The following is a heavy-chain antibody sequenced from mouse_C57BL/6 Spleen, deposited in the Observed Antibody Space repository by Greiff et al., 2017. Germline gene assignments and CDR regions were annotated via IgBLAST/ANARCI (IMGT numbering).Heavy chain of an antibody. D-gene: IGHD2-2*01. CDR1: GYTFTSYW. V-gene: IGHV1-5*01. CDR3: TRWLPLYYAMDY. CDR2: IYPGNSDT. J-gene: IGHJ4*01. Sequence: EVQLQQSGTVLARPGASVKMSCKTSGYTFTSYWMHWVKQRPGQGLEWIGAIYPGNSDTSYNQKFKGKAKLTAVTSASTAYMELSSLTNEDSAVXYCTRWLPLYYAMDYWGQGTSVTVSS.